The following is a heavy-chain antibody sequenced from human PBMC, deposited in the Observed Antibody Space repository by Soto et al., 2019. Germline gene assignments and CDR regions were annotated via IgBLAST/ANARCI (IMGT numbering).Heavy chain of an antibody. V-gene: IGHV4-59*01. CDR2: IYYSGST. CDR1: GGYISSYY. CDR3: ARVPLGYCSGGSCNWAFDI. J-gene: IGHJ3*02. Sequence: PSETLSLTCTVSGGYISSYYWSWIRQPPGKGLEWIGYIYYSGSTNYNPSLKSRVTISVDTSKNQFSLKLSSVTAADTAVYYCARVPLGYCSGGSCNWAFDIWGQGTMVTVSS. D-gene: IGHD2-15*01.